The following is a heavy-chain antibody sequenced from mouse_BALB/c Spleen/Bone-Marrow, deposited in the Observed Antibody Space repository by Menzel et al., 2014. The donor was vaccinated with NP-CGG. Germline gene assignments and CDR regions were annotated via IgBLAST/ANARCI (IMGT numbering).Heavy chain of an antibody. CDR1: GFSLTSYG. V-gene: IGHV2-9*02. J-gene: IGHJ4*01. Sequence: QVRLKESGPGLVAPSQSLSITCTVSGFSLTSYGVHWVRQPPGKGLEWLGVIWAGGSTNYNSALMSRLSISKDNSKSQVFLKMNSLQTDDTAMYYCARVPLFRYGSSYGMDYWGQGTSVTVSS. CDR2: IWAGGST. CDR3: ARVPLFRYGSSYGMDY. D-gene: IGHD1-1*01.